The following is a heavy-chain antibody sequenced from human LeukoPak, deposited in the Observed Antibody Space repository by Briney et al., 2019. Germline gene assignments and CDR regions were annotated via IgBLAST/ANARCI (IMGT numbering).Heavy chain of an antibody. Sequence: GGSLRLSCAASGFTFSNALMSWVRQAPGKGLEWVGRIKSKSDGGTTDYAAPVKGRFTISRDDSKTTVYLEMNSLKIEDTARYYCTTIAVAGSWGQGTLVTVPS. CDR1: GFTFSNAL. CDR2: IKSKSDGGTT. CDR3: TTIAVAGS. V-gene: IGHV3-15*01. J-gene: IGHJ4*02. D-gene: IGHD6-19*01.